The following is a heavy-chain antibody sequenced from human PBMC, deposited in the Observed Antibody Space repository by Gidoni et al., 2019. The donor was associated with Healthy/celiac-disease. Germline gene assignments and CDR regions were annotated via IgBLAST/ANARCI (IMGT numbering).Heavy chain of an antibody. CDR3: ARVGVVTVAFDI. V-gene: IGHV3-30*01. Sequence: QVKLVESGGGVVQPGRSLRLSCAAAGFTFSSYAMRWVGQAPGKWLQVVAVISYDGSNRYYADSVMGRFTISRDNSKITLYLQMNSLRAEDTAVYYCARVGVVTVAFDIWGQVTMVTVSS. CDR1: GFTFSSYA. CDR2: ISYDGSNR. D-gene: IGHD2-21*02. J-gene: IGHJ3*02.